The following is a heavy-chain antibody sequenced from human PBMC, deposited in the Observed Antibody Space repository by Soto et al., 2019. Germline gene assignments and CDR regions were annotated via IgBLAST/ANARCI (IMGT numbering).Heavy chain of an antibody. CDR2: INPSGGST. D-gene: IGHD6-6*01. Sequence: GASVKVSCKASWYTLTRHYMHRVRQAPGQGLEWMGIINPSGGSTSYAQKFQGRVTMTRDTSTSTVYMELSSLRSEDTAVYYCARDKAARPYGMDVWGQGTTVTVSS. CDR3: ARDKAARPYGMDV. J-gene: IGHJ6*02. V-gene: IGHV1-46*01. CDR1: WYTLTRHY.